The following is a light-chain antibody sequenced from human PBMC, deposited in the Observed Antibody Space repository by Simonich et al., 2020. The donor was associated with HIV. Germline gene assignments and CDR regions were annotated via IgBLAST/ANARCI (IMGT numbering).Light chain of an antibody. CDR1: QSVLYSSNNKNY. Sequence: DIVMTQSPDSLAVSLGERATLTCKSNQSVLYSSNNKNYLAWYQQKPGPPPNLLIYWASTRESGVPDRFSGSGSGTDFTLTINSLQAEDVAVYYCQQHYDTPWTFGQGTKVEIK. J-gene: IGKJ1*01. CDR2: WAS. V-gene: IGKV4-1*01. CDR3: QQHYDTPWT.